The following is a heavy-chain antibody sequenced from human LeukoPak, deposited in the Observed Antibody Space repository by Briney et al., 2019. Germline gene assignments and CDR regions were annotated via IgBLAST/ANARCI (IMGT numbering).Heavy chain of an antibody. D-gene: IGHD3-22*01. Sequence: PGASLRLSCAASGFTFSSYAMSWVRQAPGKGLEWVSAIRGSGGSTYYADSVKGRFTISRDNSKNTLYLQMNSLRAEDTAVYYCRSSRSSGYYRDYFDYWGQGTLVTVSS. CDR3: RSSRSSGYYRDYFDY. V-gene: IGHV3-23*01. CDR2: IRGSGGST. J-gene: IGHJ4*02. CDR1: GFTFSSYA.